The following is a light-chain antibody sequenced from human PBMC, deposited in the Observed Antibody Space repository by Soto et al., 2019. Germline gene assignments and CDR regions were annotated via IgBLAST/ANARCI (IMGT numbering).Light chain of an antibody. J-gene: IGKJ4*01. Sequence: EIVMTQSPATLSVSPGEGATLSCRASQGVGVNLAWYQQKPGQAPRLLIYGASTRATGVPARFSGSGSGTDFTLSISSLQSEDFALYYCQQYTVWRLTFGGGTKVEIK. CDR2: GAS. CDR1: QGVGVN. V-gene: IGKV3-15*01. CDR3: QQYTVWRLT.